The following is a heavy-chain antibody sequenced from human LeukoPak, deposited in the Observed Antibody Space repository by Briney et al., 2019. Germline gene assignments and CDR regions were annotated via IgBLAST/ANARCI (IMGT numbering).Heavy chain of an antibody. CDR1: GFTVSSNY. Sequence: PGGSLRLSCAASGFTVSSNYMSWVRQAPGKGLEWVSVIYSGGSTYYADSVKGRFTISRDNSKNTLYLRMNSLRAEDTAVYYCARVYCTNGVCYTGVYYFDYWGQGTLVTVSS. J-gene: IGHJ4*02. D-gene: IGHD2-8*01. CDR3: ARVYCTNGVCYTGVYYFDY. V-gene: IGHV3-53*01. CDR2: IYSGGST.